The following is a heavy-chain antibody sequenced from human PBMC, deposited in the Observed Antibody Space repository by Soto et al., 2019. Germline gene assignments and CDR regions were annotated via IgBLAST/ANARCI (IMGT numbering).Heavy chain of an antibody. CDR2: IYYSGTT. CDR1: GASNSTGDFF. V-gene: IGHV4-31*03. D-gene: IGHD3-22*01. CDR3: ARGRNYRFDSSYNWFDP. J-gene: IGHJ5*02. Sequence: QVQLQESGPGVVKPSQTLSLTCTVSGASNSTGDFFWTWIRQHPEKGLEWIGYIYYSGTTNYNPSLKSRVSMSLDTSKNQFSLNLSSVTAADTAVYYCARGRNYRFDSSYNWFDPWGQGTLVTVSS.